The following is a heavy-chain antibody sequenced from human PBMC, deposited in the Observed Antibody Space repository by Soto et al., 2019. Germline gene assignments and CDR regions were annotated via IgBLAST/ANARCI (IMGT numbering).Heavy chain of an antibody. Sequence: GGSLRLSCAASGFTFSSYAMSWVRQAPGKGLEWVSAISGSGGSTYYADSVKGRFTISRDNSKNTLYLQMNSLRAEDTAVYYCAKDPADYGDYGDEPGGWGQGTLVTVSS. V-gene: IGHV3-23*01. CDR2: ISGSGGST. D-gene: IGHD4-17*01. CDR1: GFTFSSYA. J-gene: IGHJ4*02. CDR3: AKDPADYGDYGDEPGG.